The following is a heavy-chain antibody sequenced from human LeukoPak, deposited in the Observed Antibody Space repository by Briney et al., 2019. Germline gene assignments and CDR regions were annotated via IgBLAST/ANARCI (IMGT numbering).Heavy chain of an antibody. CDR3: ARIRGPVGSNWFRSTGYFDF. D-gene: IGHD3-10*01. V-gene: IGHV2-70*16. Sequence: QTLTLTCTFSGFSFNNILMSVAWVRQPPGKALECLARIDYYVYAVYNADLKTRLAISKDSSNTQVVLTMTNMDRVDTASYYCARIRGPVGSNWFRSTGYFDFWGQGSLVTVSA. CDR1: GFSFNNILMS. J-gene: IGHJ4*02. CDR2: IDYYVYA.